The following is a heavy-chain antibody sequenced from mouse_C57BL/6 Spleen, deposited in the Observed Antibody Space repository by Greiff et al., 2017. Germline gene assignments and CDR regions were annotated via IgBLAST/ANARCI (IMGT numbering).Heavy chain of an antibody. CDR1: GFTFSDYY. J-gene: IGHJ1*03. Sequence: VKLMASEGGLVQPGSSMKLSCTASGFTFSDYYMAWVRQVPEKGLEWVANINYDGSSTYYLDSLKSRFIISRDNAKNILYLQMSSLKSEDTATYYCARLRRGDWYFDVWGTGTTVTVSS. D-gene: IGHD2-12*01. V-gene: IGHV5-16*01. CDR2: INYDGSST. CDR3: ARLRRGDWYFDV.